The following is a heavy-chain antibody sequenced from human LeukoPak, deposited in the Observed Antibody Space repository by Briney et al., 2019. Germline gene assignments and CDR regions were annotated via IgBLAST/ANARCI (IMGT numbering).Heavy chain of an antibody. V-gene: IGHV4-59*11. D-gene: IGHD2-15*01. J-gene: IGHJ4*02. CDR3: SRLAKCDGNVYSFDL. CDR1: GDSITTHP. Sequence: SETLSLTCTVSGDSITTHPWSWVRQTSGKGLDYIGFIDSNGITNYNPSLKTRVIISSDTSTNQISLTLNSVAAADTAVYYCSRLAKCDGNVYSFDLWGQGMLVTVSS. CDR2: IDSNGIT.